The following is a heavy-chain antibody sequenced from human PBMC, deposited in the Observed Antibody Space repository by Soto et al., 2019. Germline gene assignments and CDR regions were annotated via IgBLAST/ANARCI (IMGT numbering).Heavy chain of an antibody. Sequence: SVKVSCKAAGFTFTSSAVQWVRQARGQRLEWIGWIVVGSGNTNCAQKFQERVTITRDMSTSTAYMELSSLRSEDTAVYYCAAVPSSGYYYADFDYWGQGTLVTVSS. D-gene: IGHD3-22*01. V-gene: IGHV1-58*01. CDR2: IVVGSGNT. CDR3: AAVPSSGYYYADFDY. CDR1: GFTFTSSA. J-gene: IGHJ4*02.